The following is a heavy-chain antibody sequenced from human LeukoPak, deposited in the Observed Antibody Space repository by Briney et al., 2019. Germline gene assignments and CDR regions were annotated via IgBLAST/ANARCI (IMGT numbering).Heavy chain of an antibody. V-gene: IGHV4-4*07. J-gene: IGHJ4*02. CDR1: GGSISSYY. CDR3: ARSIAVAGTDDY. Sequence: SETLSLTCTVSGGSISSYYWSWIRQPPGKGLEWIGRIYTSGNINYNPSLKSRVTMSVDTSKNQFSLKLSSVTAADTAVYYCARSIAVAGTDDYWGQGTLVTVSS. D-gene: IGHD6-19*01. CDR2: IYTSGNI.